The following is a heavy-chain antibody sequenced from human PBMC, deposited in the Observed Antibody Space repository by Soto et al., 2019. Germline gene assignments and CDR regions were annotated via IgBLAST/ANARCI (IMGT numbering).Heavy chain of an antibody. D-gene: IGHD6-6*01. J-gene: IGHJ1*01. CDR1: GFTFSSYS. V-gene: IGHV3-21*01. CDR2: ISSSSSYI. Sequence: GGSLRLSCAASGFTFSSYSMNWVRQAPGKGLEWVSSISSSSSYIYYADSVKGRFTISRDNAKNSLYLQMNSLRAEDTAVYYCARDSLEYSSSHRVEYFQHWGQGTLVTVSS. CDR3: ARDSLEYSSSHRVEYFQH.